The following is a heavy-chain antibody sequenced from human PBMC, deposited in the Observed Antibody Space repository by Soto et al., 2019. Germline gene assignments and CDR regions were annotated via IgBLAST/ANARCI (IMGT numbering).Heavy chain of an antibody. CDR2: INPSGGST. J-gene: IGHJ4*02. V-gene: IGHV1-46*01. Sequence: ASVKVSCKASGYTFTSYYMHWVRQAPGQGLEWMGIINPSGGSTSYAQKFQGRVTMTRDTSTSTVYMELSSLRSEDTAVYYCARGGARVPRGSDSYFDYWGQGTLVTVSS. CDR3: ARGGARVPRGSDSYFDY. D-gene: IGHD3-10*01. CDR1: GYTFTSYY.